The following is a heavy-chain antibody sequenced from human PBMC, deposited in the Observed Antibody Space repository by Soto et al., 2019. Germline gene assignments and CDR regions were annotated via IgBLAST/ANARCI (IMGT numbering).Heavy chain of an antibody. J-gene: IGHJ4*02. CDR2: IIPIFGTA. CDR3: ARGSTMIVVGFDY. CDR1: RYTFTKYF. D-gene: IGHD3-22*01. Sequence: GASVKVSCKASRYTFTKYFTQWVRQAPGQGLEWMGGIIPIFGTANYAQKFQGRVTITADESTSTAYMELSSLRSEDTAVYYCARGSTMIVVGFDYWGQGTLVTVSS. V-gene: IGHV1-69*13.